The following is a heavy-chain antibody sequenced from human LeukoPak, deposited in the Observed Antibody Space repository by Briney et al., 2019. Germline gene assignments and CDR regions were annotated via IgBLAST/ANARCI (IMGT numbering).Heavy chain of an antibody. CDR2: IYTSGST. CDR3: ARDRLYYYGSGSYYNWFDP. D-gene: IGHD3-10*01. CDR1: GGSISRYY. V-gene: IGHV4-4*07. J-gene: IGHJ5*02. Sequence: SETLSLICTVSGGSISRYYWSWIRQPAGKGLEWIGRIYTSGSTNYNPSLKSRVTMSVDTSKNQFSLKLSSVTAADTAVYYCARDRLYYYGSGSYYNWFDPWGQGTLVTVSS.